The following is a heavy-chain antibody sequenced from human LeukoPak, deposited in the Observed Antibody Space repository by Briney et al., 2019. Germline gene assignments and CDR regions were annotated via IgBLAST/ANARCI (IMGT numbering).Heavy chain of an antibody. V-gene: IGHV1-69*06. J-gene: IGHJ4*02. D-gene: IGHD3-22*01. CDR2: IIPIFGTA. Sequence: ASVKVSCKASGYTFTSYGISWVRQAPGQGLEWMGGIIPIFGTANYAQKFQGRVTITADKSTSTAYVELSSLRSEDTAVYYCARSPILGSSGYHDYWGQGTLVTVSS. CDR3: ARSPILGSSGYHDY. CDR1: GYTFTSYG.